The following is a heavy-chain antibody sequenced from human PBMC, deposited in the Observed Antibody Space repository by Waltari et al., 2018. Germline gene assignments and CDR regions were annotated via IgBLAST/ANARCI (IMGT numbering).Heavy chain of an antibody. CDR1: GFTFDDYA. D-gene: IGHD3-10*01. CDR3: AKDIYGSGSYPNGMDV. CDR2: ISWNSGSI. Sequence: EVQLVESGGGLVQPGRSLRLSCAASGFTFDDYAMHWVRQAPGKGLEWVYGISWNSGSIGYADSVKGRFTISRDNAKNSLYLQMNSLRAEDMALYYCAKDIYGSGSYPNGMDVWGQGTTVTVSS. J-gene: IGHJ6*02. V-gene: IGHV3-9*03.